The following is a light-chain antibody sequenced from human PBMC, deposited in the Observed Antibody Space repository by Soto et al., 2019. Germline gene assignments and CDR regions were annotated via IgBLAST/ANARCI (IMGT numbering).Light chain of an antibody. CDR3: QQFSGYPLT. Sequence: EFVLAQSPGTLSLSPGERATLSCRASQTVRNNYLAWYQQKPGQAPRLLIYDASSRATRIPDRFSGRGSGTDLTLTISRLEPEDFAVYYCQQFSGYPLTFGGGTKVDI. CDR2: DAS. V-gene: IGKV3-20*01. CDR1: QTVRNNY. J-gene: IGKJ4*01.